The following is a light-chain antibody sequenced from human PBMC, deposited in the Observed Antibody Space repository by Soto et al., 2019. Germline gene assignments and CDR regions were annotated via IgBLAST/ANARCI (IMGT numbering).Light chain of an antibody. CDR1: SSNIGAGYD. CDR3: QSYDSSLSESYV. V-gene: IGLV1-40*01. Sequence: QSVLTQPPSVSGAPGQRVTISCTGSSSNIGAGYDVHWYQELPGTAPKLLIYNNNNRPSGVPDRFSGSRSGTSASLAITGLQAEDEADYYCQSYDSSLSESYVFGTGTEVTVL. CDR2: NNN. J-gene: IGLJ1*01.